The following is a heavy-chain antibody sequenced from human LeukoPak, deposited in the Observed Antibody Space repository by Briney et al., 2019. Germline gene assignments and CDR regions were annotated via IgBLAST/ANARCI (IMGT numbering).Heavy chain of an antibody. CDR3: AKCSGSSLYNTMDV. D-gene: IGHD5/OR15-5a*01. CDR2: ITVSGDSS. J-gene: IGHJ6*02. CDR1: GFTFSNYA. Sequence: GGSLRLSCAATGFTFSNYAMNWVRQAPGKGLEWVSGITVSGDSSYYAASVKGRFTISRDNSKKTLYLQMNSLRAEDTALYFCAKCSGSSLYNTMDVWGRGTTVTVSS. V-gene: IGHV3-23*01.